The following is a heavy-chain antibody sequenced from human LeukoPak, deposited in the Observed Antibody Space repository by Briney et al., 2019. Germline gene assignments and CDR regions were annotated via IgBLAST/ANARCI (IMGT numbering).Heavy chain of an antibody. CDR2: IWYDGSNK. CDR3: ARDQRALRYSYGFDY. V-gene: IGHV3-33*01. Sequence: GRSLRLSCAASGFTFSSYGMHWVRQAPGKGLEWVAVIWYDGSNKYYADSVKGRFTISRDNSKNTLYLQMNSLRAEDTAVYYCARDQRALRYSYGFDYWGQGTLVTVSS. D-gene: IGHD5-18*01. CDR1: GFTFSSYG. J-gene: IGHJ4*02.